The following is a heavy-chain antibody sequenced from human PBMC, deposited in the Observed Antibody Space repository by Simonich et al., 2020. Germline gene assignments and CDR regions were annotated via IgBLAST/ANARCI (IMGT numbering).Heavy chain of an antibody. Sequence: QVQLQESGPGLVKPSETLSLTCAVSGYSISSGYYWGWIRQPPGKGLDWIGSIYHSGRTYYNPSLKSRVTISVDTAKNQFSLKLSSVTAADTAVYYCARVGYSNYYYYGMDVWGQGTTVTVSS. CDR1: GYSISSGYY. V-gene: IGHV4-38-2*01. CDR2: IYHSGRT. J-gene: IGHJ6*02. CDR3: ARVGYSNYYYYGMDV. D-gene: IGHD6-13*01.